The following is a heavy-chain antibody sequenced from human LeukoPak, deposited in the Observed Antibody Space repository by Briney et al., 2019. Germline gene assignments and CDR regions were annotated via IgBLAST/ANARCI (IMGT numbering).Heavy chain of an antibody. Sequence: ASETLSLTCAVYGGSFSGYYWSWIRQPPGKGLEWIGEINHSGSTNYNPSLKSRVTISVDTSKNQFSLKLSSVTAADTAVYYCAWETTVTVFWGQGTLVTVSS. CDR3: AWETTVTVF. CDR1: GGSFSGYY. J-gene: IGHJ4*02. D-gene: IGHD4-17*01. V-gene: IGHV4-34*01. CDR2: INHSGST.